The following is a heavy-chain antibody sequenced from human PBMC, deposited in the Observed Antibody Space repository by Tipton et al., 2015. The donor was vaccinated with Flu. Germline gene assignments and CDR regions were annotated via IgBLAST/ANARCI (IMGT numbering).Heavy chain of an antibody. CDR1: GFSFHTYW. CDR2: IKYDGSEK. V-gene: IGHV3-7*01. J-gene: IGHJ4*02. CDR3: TADLGY. Sequence: SLRLSCAASGFSFHTYWMNWVRQAPGKGLEWVANIKYDGSEKYYVDSVEGRFTISRDNAKNSLYLQMNSLRAEDTAVYYCTADLGYWGQGTLVTVSS.